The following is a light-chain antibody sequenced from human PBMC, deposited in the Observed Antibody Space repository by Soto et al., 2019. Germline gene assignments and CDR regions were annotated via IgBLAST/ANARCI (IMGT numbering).Light chain of an antibody. V-gene: IGKV3-11*01. CDR1: QSVSSY. Sequence: IVITQSPATLSVSPGERAVLSCRASQSVSSYLAWYQQKPGQAPRLLIYDTSNRATGIPARFSGSGSGTDFTLTISSLEPEDFAVYYCQQRSNCPITFGQGTRLEIK. CDR3: QQRSNCPIT. J-gene: IGKJ5*01. CDR2: DTS.